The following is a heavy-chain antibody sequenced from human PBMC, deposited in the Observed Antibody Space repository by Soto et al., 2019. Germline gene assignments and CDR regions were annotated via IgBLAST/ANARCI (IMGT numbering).Heavy chain of an antibody. CDR2: IDWADDK. V-gene: IGHV2-70*01. CDR1: GFSLSTTGMC. J-gene: IGHJ4*02. D-gene: IGHD5-18*01. CDR3: SRAVGGFTYGYPDY. Sequence: ESGPTLVNPTQTLTLTCTFSGFSLSTTGMCVSWIRQPPGKALEWLALIDWADDKYYSTSLKTRLTISKDTSKNQVVLTRTHVEPVDTATYFCSRAVGGFTYGYPDYWGQGTLVTVSS.